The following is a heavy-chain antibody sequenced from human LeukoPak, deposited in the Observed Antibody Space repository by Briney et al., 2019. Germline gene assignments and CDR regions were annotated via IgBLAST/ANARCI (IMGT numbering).Heavy chain of an antibody. Sequence: ASVKVSCKASGYTFTGYFMHWVRQAPGQGLEWMGCINPNSGGTNYAQNFQGRVTMTRDTSISTAYMELSRLTSDDTAVYYCARRVHNPSDGWGQGTLVTVSS. D-gene: IGHD1-1*01. CDR2: INPNSGGT. CDR3: ARRVHNPSDG. V-gene: IGHV1-2*02. CDR1: GYTFTGYF. J-gene: IGHJ4*02.